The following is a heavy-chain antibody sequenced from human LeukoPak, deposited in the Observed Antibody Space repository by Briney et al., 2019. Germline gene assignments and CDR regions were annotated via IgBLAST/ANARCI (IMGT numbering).Heavy chain of an antibody. Sequence: GGSLRLSCAASGFTFSSYAMHWVRQAPGKGLDWVALISYDGTNKYYADSVKGRFTISRDNSKNTLYMQMNSLRAEDTAVYYCARDRYYYDSSGYYYFDYWGQGTLVTVSS. CDR3: ARDRYYYDSSGYYYFDY. CDR2: ISYDGTNK. V-gene: IGHV3-30-3*01. J-gene: IGHJ4*02. CDR1: GFTFSSYA. D-gene: IGHD3-22*01.